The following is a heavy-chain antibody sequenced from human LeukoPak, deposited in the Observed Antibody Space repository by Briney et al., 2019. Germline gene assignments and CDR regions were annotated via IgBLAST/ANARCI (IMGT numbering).Heavy chain of an antibody. V-gene: IGHV4-61*08. J-gene: IGHJ5*02. Sequence: KPSETLSLTCTVSGGSISSGGYYWSWIRQHPGKGLEWIGYIYYSGSTNYNPSLKSRVTISVDTSKNQFSLKLSSVTAADTAVYYCARGQLRFLEWLSDNWFDPWGQGTLVTVSS. CDR1: GGSISSGGYY. CDR3: ARGQLRFLEWLSDNWFDP. D-gene: IGHD3-3*01. CDR2: IYYSGST.